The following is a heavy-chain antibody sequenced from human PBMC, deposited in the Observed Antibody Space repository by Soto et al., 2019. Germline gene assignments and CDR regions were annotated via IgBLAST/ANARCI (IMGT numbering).Heavy chain of an antibody. CDR1: GYTFTSYA. V-gene: IGHV1-3*01. CDR3: ARDLGCHSSGWYWFDP. Sequence: ASVKVSCKASGYTFTSYAMHWVRQAPGQRLEWMGWINAGNGNTKYSQKFQGRVTITRDTSASTAYMELSSLRSEDTAVYYCARDLGCHSSGWYWFDPWGQGTLVTVSS. CDR2: INAGNGNT. J-gene: IGHJ5*02. D-gene: IGHD6-19*01.